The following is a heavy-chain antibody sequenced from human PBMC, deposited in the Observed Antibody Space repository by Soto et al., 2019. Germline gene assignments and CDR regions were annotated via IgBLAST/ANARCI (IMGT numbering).Heavy chain of an antibody. CDR2: ISSSSGYV. CDR3: ARDRPPRGIAAAASGDY. Sequence: GGSLRLSCAASGFTFSSYSMNWVRQAPGKGLEWVSSISSSSGYVYYADSVKGRFTISRDNAKNSLYLQMNSLRAEDTAVYYCARDRPPRGIAAAASGDYWGQGTLVTVSS. D-gene: IGHD6-13*01. CDR1: GFTFSSYS. J-gene: IGHJ4*02. V-gene: IGHV3-21*01.